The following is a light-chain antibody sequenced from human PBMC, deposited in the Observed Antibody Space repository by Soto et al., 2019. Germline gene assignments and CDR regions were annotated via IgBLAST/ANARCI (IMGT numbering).Light chain of an antibody. J-gene: IGKJ4*02. V-gene: IGKV1-12*01. CDR2: ASS. Sequence: DIQMTQSPSSVSASVGDRVTITCRASQGIGSWLGWYQQKPGKAPKLLIYASSNLQSGVPSRFSGSGSGTDFTLTISSLQPEDFATYYCQQANTFPLTFGGGTRWISN. CDR3: QQANTFPLT. CDR1: QGIGSW.